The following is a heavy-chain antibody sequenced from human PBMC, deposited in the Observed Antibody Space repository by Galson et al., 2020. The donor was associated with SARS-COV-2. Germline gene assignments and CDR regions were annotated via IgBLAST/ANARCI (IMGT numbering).Heavy chain of an antibody. CDR3: AGDRSRAMEAAGT. CDR2: IGSSGTTI. D-gene: IGHD6-13*01. CDR1: GFTFSDYY. Sequence: GGSLRLSCAASGFTFSDYYMSWIRQAPGKGLEWVSYIGSSGTTIYYADSVKGRFTIPRDNAKNSLYLQMNSLRAEDTAVYYCAGDRSRAMEAAGTWGQGTLVTVSS. V-gene: IGHV3-11*01. J-gene: IGHJ4*02.